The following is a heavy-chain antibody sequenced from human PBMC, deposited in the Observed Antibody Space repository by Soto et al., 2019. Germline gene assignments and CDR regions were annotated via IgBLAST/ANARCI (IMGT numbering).Heavy chain of an antibody. D-gene: IGHD2-8*02. CDR1: GFTFSSYS. CDR3: ASAGGRTTIIYYNGMDV. CDR2: ISSSSSYI. J-gene: IGHJ6*02. Sequence: GGSLRLSCAASGFTFSSYSMNWVRQAPGKGLEWVSSISSSSSYIYYADSVKGRFTISRDNAKNSLYLQMNSLRAEDTAVYYCASAGGRTTIIYYNGMDVWGQGTTVTVSS. V-gene: IGHV3-21*01.